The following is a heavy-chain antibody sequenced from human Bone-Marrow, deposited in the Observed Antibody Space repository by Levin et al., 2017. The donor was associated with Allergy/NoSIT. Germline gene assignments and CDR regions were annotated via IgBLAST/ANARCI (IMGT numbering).Heavy chain of an antibody. CDR3: VKEGDLLSGLFGDCYYGMDV. D-gene: IGHD3-3*01. J-gene: IGHJ6*02. CDR2: ISWNSDKI. V-gene: IGHV3-9*01. Sequence: GGSLRLSCTASNFNFNGFYMAWVRQAPGKGLEWVSGISWNSDKIGYADSVKGRFTISRDNAKKSLYLQMNSLRAEDTALYFCVKEGDLLSGLFGDCYYGMDVWGQGTTVTVSS. CDR1: NFNFNGFY.